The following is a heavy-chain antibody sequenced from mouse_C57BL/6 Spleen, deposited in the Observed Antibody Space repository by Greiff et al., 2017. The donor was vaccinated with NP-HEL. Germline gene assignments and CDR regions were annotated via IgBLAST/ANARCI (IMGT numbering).Heavy chain of an antibody. CDR1: GYAFSSYW. Sequence: VKLVESGAELVKPGASVKISCKASGYAFSSYWMNWVKQRPGKGLEWIGQIYPGDGDTNYNGKFKGKATLTADKSSSTAYMQLSSLTSEDSAVYFCARGGYYGNYYAMDYWGQGTSVTVSS. V-gene: IGHV1-80*01. CDR2: IYPGDGDT. D-gene: IGHD1-1*01. J-gene: IGHJ4*01. CDR3: ARGGYYGNYYAMDY.